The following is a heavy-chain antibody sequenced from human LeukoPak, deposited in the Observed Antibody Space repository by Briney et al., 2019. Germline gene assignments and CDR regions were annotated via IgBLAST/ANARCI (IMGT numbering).Heavy chain of an antibody. V-gene: IGHV4-39*01. CDR1: GGSISSSSYY. CDR2: IYYSGST. J-gene: IGHJ5*02. Sequence: PSETLSLTXTVSGGSISSSSYYWGWIRQPPGKGLGWIGSIYYSGSTYYNPSLKSRVTISVDTSKDQFSLKLSSVTAADTAVYYCARHYGDYLAPFDPWGQGTLVTVSS. CDR3: ARHYGDYLAPFDP. D-gene: IGHD4-17*01.